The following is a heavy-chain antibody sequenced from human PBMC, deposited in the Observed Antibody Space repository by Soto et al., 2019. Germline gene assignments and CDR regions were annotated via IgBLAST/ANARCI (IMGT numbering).Heavy chain of an antibody. CDR2: ISGNGNTI. Sequence: GGSLRLSCAASGFTFSDYYMGWIRQAPGKGLDWLSYISGNGNTIYYADSVKGRFTVSRDNAKNLLYLQMNSLRAEDTAVYYCAASAVVAAHYWGQGALVTVSS. J-gene: IGHJ4*02. V-gene: IGHV3-11*01. CDR1: GFTFSDYY. CDR3: AASAVVAAHY. D-gene: IGHD2-15*01.